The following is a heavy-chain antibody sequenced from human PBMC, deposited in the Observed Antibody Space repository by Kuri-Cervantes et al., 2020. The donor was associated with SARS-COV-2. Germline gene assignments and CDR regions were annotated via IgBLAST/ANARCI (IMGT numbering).Heavy chain of an antibody. J-gene: IGHJ6*03. D-gene: IGHD2-2*01. CDR3: ARVVPAADEGLYYYYMDV. Sequence: SETLSLTCTVSGGSISSYYWSWIRQPAGKGLEWIGRIYTSGSTNYNPSLKSRVTMSVDTSKNQFSLKLSSATAADTVVYYCARVVPAADEGLYYYYMDVWGKGTTVTVSS. CDR2: IYTSGST. CDR1: GGSISSYY. V-gene: IGHV4-4*07.